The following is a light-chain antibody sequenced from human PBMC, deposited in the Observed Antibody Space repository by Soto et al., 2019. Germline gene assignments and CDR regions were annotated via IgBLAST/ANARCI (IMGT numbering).Light chain of an antibody. CDR3: ARWYASLNGYV. CDR1: SSNIGSNT. Sequence: QSVLTQPPSASGTPGQRVTISCSGSSSNIGSNTVNWYQQLPGTAPKLLIYSNNQRPSGVPDRLSGSKSGNSASLAISGLQSEDEADYYCARWYASLNGYVFGTGTKLTVL. CDR2: SNN. V-gene: IGLV1-44*01. J-gene: IGLJ1*01.